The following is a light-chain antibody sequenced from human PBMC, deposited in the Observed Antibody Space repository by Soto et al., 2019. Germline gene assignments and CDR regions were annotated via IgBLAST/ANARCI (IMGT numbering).Light chain of an antibody. CDR2: GAS. J-gene: IGKJ1*01. V-gene: IGKV3-20*01. CDR3: QQYNSDWT. CDR1: QSFSISY. Sequence: EIVLTQSPGTLSLSPGERATLSCRASQSFSISYLAWYQQKPGQAPRLLIYGASSRATGIPDRFSGSGSGTDFTLTISSLQADDFATYYCQQYNSDWTFGQGTKVDIK.